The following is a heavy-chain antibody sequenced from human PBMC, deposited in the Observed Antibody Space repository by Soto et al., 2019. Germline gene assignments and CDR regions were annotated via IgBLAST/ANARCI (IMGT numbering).Heavy chain of an antibody. D-gene: IGHD6-19*01. Sequence: EVQLVQSGAEVKKPGESLRISCKGSGYSFTSYWISWVRQMPGKGLEWMGRIDPSDSYTNYSPSFQGHVTISADKSISTAYLQWSSLKASDTAMYYCASTPNSSGWYGWFDPWGQGTLVTVSS. V-gene: IGHV5-10-1*03. CDR3: ASTPNSSGWYGWFDP. J-gene: IGHJ5*02. CDR1: GYSFTSYW. CDR2: IDPSDSYT.